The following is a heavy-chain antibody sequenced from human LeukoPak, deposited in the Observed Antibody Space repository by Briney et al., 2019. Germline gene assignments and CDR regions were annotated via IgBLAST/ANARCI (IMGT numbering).Heavy chain of an antibody. CDR3: ARGLLGVVMNTPGSLDI. CDR1: GASISSSGYY. V-gene: IGHV4-39*07. CDR2: IYYGGNT. J-gene: IGHJ3*02. D-gene: IGHD3-3*01. Sequence: SETLSLTCTVSGASISSSGYYWGWIRQPPGKGLEWIGSIYYGGNTYYNPSLKSRVTISVDTSKNQFSLKVSSVTAADTAMYYCARGLLGVVMNTPGSLDIWGQGTMVTVSS.